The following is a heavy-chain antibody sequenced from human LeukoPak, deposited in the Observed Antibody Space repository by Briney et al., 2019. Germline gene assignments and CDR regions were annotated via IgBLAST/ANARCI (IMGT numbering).Heavy chain of an antibody. CDR3: ARAARLGQWLAFDY. D-gene: IGHD6-19*01. V-gene: IGHV4-34*01. CDR1: GGSFSGYY. Sequence: KTSETLSLTCAVYGGSFSGYYWSWIRQPPGKGLEWIGEINHSGSTNYNTSLKSRVTLSVDTSKNQFSLKLSSVTAADTAVYYCARAARLGQWLAFDYWGQGTLVTVSS. CDR2: INHSGST. J-gene: IGHJ4*02.